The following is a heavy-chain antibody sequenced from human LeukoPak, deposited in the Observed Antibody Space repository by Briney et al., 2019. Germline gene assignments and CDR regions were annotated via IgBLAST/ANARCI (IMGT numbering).Heavy chain of an antibody. CDR1: GGSFSGYY. V-gene: IGHV4-34*01. CDR3: ARVHCSGGSCYSYKVGKNAFDI. J-gene: IGHJ3*02. CDR2: INHSGST. Sequence: SETLSLTCAVYGGSFSGYYWSWIRQPPGKGLEWIGEINHSGSTNYNPSLKSRVTISVYTSTNQFSLKLSSVTAADAAVYYCARVHCSGGSCYSYKVGKNAFDIWGQGTMVTVSS. D-gene: IGHD2-15*01.